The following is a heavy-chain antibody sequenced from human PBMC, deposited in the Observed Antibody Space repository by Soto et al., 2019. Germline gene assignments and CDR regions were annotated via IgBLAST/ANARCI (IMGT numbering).Heavy chain of an antibody. CDR2: IIPIFGTA. V-gene: IGHV1-69*01. CDR1: GGTFSSYA. CDR3: ARAYYYGSGSYYRGYYYYGMDV. D-gene: IGHD3-10*01. J-gene: IGHJ6*02. Sequence: QVQLVQSGAEVKKPGSSVKVSCKASGGTFSSYAISWVRQAPGQGLEWMGGIIPIFGTANYAQKFQGRVTITADESTSTAYMELSSLRSEDTAVYYCARAYYYGSGSYYRGYYYYGMDVWGQGTTVTVSS.